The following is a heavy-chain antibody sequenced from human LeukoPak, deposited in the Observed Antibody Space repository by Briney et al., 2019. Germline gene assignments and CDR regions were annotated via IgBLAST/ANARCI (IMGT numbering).Heavy chain of an antibody. V-gene: IGHV3-53*01. J-gene: IGHJ4*02. CDR2: IYSGGYT. D-gene: IGHD1-26*01. Sequence: GGSLRLSCAASGFTVNNNYMSWVRQAPGRGLEWVSVIYSGGYTYYAGSVKGRFTISRDNSKNSLYLQMNSLRDEDTAVYYCASSGSYRFDYWGQGTLVTVSS. CDR3: ASSGSYRFDY. CDR1: GFTVNNNY.